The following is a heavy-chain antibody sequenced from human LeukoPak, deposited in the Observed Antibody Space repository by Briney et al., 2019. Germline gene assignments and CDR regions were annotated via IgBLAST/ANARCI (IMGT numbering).Heavy chain of an antibody. CDR1: GESFSGYY. V-gene: IGHV4-34*01. Sequence: SETLSLTCAVYGESFSGYYWTWIRQPPGKGLEWIGEINDSGRTSCNPSLKSRVTISVDTSKNQFSLKLRSVAAADMAVYYCASYYHDSSGYYQYYFDSWGQGTLVTVSS. D-gene: IGHD3-22*01. J-gene: IGHJ4*02. CDR2: INDSGRT. CDR3: ASYYHDSSGYYQYYFDS.